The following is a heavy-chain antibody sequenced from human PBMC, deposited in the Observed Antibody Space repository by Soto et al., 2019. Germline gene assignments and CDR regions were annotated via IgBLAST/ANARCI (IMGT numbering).Heavy chain of an antibody. J-gene: IGHJ6*03. CDR2: IWYDGSNK. CDR3: ARGGSSSPYYYYYMDV. V-gene: IGHV3-33*01. D-gene: IGHD6-6*01. Sequence: GGSLRLSCAASGFTFSSYGMHWVRQAPGKGLEWVAVIWYDGSNKYYADSVKGRFTISRDNSKNTLYLQMNSLRAEDMAVYYCARGGSSSPYYYYYMDVWGKGTTVTVSS. CDR1: GFTFSSYG.